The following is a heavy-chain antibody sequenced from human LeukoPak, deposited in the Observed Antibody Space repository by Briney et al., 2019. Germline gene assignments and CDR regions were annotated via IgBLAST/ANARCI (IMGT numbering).Heavy chain of an antibody. J-gene: IGHJ4*02. D-gene: IGHD3-9*01. CDR1: GGSISSYY. CDR3: ARAYYDILTFDY. CDR2: IYYSGST. Sequence: PSETLSLTCTVSGGSISSYYWSWIRQPPGKGLEWIGSIYYSGSTYYNPSLKSRVTISVDTSKNQFSLKLSSVTAADTAVYYCARAYYDILTFDYWGQGTLITVSS. V-gene: IGHV4-59*01.